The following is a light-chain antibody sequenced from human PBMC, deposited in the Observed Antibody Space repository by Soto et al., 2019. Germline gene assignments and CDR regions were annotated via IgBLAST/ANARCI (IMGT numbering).Light chain of an antibody. CDR3: QERTERPMYT. Sequence: EIVLTQSPGTLSLSPGDRATLSCRASQSVRHFAWYQQKPGQPPRVLMSDAFTLASGTPARFSGSVSETDCTLTIGSLEPEDFAVYYCQERTERPMYTFGQGTILEIK. J-gene: IGKJ2*01. V-gene: IGKV3-11*01. CDR2: DAF. CDR1: QSVRH.